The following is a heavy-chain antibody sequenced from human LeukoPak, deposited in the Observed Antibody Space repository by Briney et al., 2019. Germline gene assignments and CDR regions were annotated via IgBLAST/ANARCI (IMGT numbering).Heavy chain of an antibody. V-gene: IGHV4-34*01. CDR3: ARRPSSTSRKFDY. CDR1: GGSFSGYY. D-gene: IGHD2-2*01. J-gene: IGHJ4*02. CDR2: INHSGST. Sequence: SETLSLTCAVYGGSFSGYYWSWIRQPPGKGLEWIGEINHSGSTNYNPSLKSRVTISVDTSKNQFSLKLSSVTAADTAVYYCARRPSSTSRKFDYWGQGTLVTVSS.